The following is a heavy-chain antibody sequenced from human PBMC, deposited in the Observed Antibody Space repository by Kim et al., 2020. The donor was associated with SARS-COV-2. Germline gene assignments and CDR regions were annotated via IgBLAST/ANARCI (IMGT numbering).Heavy chain of an antibody. D-gene: IGHD1-26*01. Sequence: GYADYVKGRVTISRDNAKNSLYLQMNSLRAEDTALYYCAKDLRREIPLYYWGQGTLVTVSS. J-gene: IGHJ4*02. V-gene: IGHV3-9*01. CDR3: AKDLRREIPLYY.